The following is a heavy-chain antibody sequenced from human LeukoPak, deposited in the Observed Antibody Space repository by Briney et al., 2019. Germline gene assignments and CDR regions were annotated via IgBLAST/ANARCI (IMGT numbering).Heavy chain of an antibody. Sequence: SETLSLTCTVSGGSISTYYWSWIRQPPGKGLEWIGYIYYSGSTNYNPSLKSRVTISVDTSKNQFSLKLSSVTAADTAVYYCARSRDYYGSLSAFDIWGQGKMVTVSS. J-gene: IGHJ3*02. CDR3: ARSRDYYGSLSAFDI. D-gene: IGHD3-10*01. CDR1: GGSISTYY. CDR2: IYYSGST. V-gene: IGHV4-59*08.